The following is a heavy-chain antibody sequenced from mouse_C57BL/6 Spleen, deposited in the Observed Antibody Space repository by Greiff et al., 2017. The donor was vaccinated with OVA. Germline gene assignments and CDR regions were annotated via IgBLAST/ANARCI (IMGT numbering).Heavy chain of an antibody. Sequence: VKLQESGPGLVQPSQSLSITCTVSGFSLTSYGVHWVRQSPGKGLEWLGVIWSGGSTDYNAAFISRLSISKDNSKSQVFFKMNSLQADDTAIYYCARGPTTVVAHYLDYGGKGTTLTVS. D-gene: IGHD1-1*01. J-gene: IGHJ2*01. CDR3: ARGPTTVVAHYLDY. CDR1: GFSLTSYG. CDR2: IWSGGST. V-gene: IGHV2-2*01.